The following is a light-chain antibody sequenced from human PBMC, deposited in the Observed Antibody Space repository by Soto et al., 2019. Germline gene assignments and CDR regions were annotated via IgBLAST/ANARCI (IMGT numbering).Light chain of an antibody. V-gene: IGKV1-5*03. CDR3: QQFNSYPFT. J-gene: IGKJ3*01. CDR1: QSLSSR. Sequence: DIQMTQSPSTLSASVGDRVTITCRASQSLSSRLAWYQQRPGKAPKLLIYKTSTLQIGVPSRFSGSGSGTEFTLTISSLQPDEFATYYCQQFNSYPFTFGPGTKVDIK. CDR2: KTS.